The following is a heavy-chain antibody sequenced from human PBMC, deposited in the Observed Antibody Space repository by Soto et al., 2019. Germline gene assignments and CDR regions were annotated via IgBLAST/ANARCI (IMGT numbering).Heavy chain of an antibody. CDR3: AMVDVYVTPSPQDV. D-gene: IGHD3-16*01. J-gene: IGHJ6*02. Sequence: QVQLVQSGAEVKNPGASVKVSCKASGYTFTRYGIGWARQAPGQGLEWMGWINTYNGNTNYAQNVQGRVTLTTDTSTSTASMELGSLRSNDTAIYYCAMVDVYVTPSPQDVWGQGTTVIVSS. CDR2: INTYNGNT. CDR1: GYTFTRYG. V-gene: IGHV1-18*01.